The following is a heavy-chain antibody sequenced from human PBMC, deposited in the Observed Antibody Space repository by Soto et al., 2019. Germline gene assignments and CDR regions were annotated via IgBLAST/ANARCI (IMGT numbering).Heavy chain of an antibody. Sequence: QVQLVQSGAELKKPGASVKVSCKASGHTVTSYGFSWVRQAPGQGPEWMVWISGYNGDTKEAQKFQGRVPMTTDTATNPAYMELRSLTSADTALYYCARDVALAGTGGYYLDYWGQGTLVTVSS. CDR2: ISGYNGDT. CDR3: ARDVALAGTGGYYLDY. J-gene: IGHJ4*02. CDR1: GHTVTSYG. V-gene: IGHV1-18*01. D-gene: IGHD1-1*01.